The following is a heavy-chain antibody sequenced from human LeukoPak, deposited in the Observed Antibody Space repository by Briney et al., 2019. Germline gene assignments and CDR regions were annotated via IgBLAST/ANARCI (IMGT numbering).Heavy chain of an antibody. V-gene: IGHV4-34*01. CDR1: GGSFSGYY. D-gene: IGHD2-8*01. CDR2: INHSGST. CDR3: ARGVSTAGV. J-gene: IGHJ4*02. Sequence: SETLSLTCAVYGGSFSGYYWSWIRQPPGKGLEWIGEINHSGSTNYNPSLKSRVTISVDTSKNQFSLRLSSVTAADTAVYYCARGVSTAGVWGQGTLVTASS.